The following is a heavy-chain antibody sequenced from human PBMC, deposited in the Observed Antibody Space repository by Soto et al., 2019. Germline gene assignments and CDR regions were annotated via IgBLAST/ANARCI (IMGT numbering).Heavy chain of an antibody. V-gene: IGHV3-21*06. CDR3: ARDLLEGYGHARQPDY. J-gene: IGHJ4*02. CDR1: GFTLSAYI. D-gene: IGHD5-18*01. CDR2: ITSSSTYI. Sequence: LXLSCVASGFTLSAYIMSWVRPAPGQGLEWVSSITSSSTYIYYTRSVEGRFTISRDDAKNSLHLQMNSLRAEDTAVYYCARDLLEGYGHARQPDYWGQGTLVTVSS.